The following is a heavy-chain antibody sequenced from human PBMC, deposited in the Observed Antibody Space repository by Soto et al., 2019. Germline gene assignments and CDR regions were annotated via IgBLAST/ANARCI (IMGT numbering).Heavy chain of an antibody. Sequence: GGSQGVWSAAAKLCFDNYWMHWCRQGKGKGPVWVSRINHDGSKTEYADSVKGRFTISRDNTKNTLYLQMNSLRPDDTAVSYYVRDIDGSGSYYTDYWGQGTPDTVS. CDR3: VRDIDGSGSYYTDY. V-gene: IGHV3-74*03. CDR1: KLCFDNYW. CDR2: INHDGSKT. D-gene: IGHD3-10*01. J-gene: IGHJ4*02.